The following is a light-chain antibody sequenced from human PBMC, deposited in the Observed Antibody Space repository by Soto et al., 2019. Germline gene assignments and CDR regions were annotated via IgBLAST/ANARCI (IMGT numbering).Light chain of an antibody. CDR2: GAS. Sequence: EIVLTQSPGTLSLSPGERATHSCRASQSVSSNYLAWYQQKPGQAPRLLIYGASSRATGIPDRFSGSGSGTDFTLTISRLEPEDFVVYYCQQYGSSPPLTLGGGTKVDIK. V-gene: IGKV3-20*01. CDR3: QQYGSSPPLT. J-gene: IGKJ4*01. CDR1: QSVSSNY.